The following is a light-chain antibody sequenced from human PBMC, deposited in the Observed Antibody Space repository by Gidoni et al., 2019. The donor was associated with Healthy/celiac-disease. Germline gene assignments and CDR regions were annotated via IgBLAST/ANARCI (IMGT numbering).Light chain of an antibody. CDR2: QDS. CDR1: NLCDKY. Sequence: SYEQTQPPSVSVSPGQTASITCYGDNLCDKYASWYQQKPGQSPVLVIYQDSKRTSGIPERFSGSNSGNTATMTISGTQAMDEADYYCQAWDSRTAVFGGGNKLTVV. CDR3: QAWDSRTAV. J-gene: IGLJ2*01. V-gene: IGLV3-1*01.